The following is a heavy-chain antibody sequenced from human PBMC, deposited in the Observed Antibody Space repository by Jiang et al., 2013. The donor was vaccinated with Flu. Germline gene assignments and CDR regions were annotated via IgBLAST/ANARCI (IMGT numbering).Heavy chain of an antibody. D-gene: IGHD6-19*01. J-gene: IGHJ4*02. Sequence: QSGSELKKPGVSVKVSCRASGYTLTSYSINWVRQAPGQGLEWMGWINTDSGNPTYAQDFTGRYVFSLDTSVSTAYLQISSLKAEDTAVYYCGRGGSSGWRDFDYWGQGTLVTVSS. V-gene: IGHV7-4-1*02. CDR3: GRGGSSGWRDFDY. CDR1: GYTLTSYS. CDR2: INTDSGNP.